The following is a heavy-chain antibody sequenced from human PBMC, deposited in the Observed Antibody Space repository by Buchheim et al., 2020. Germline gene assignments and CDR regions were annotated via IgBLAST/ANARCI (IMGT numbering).Heavy chain of an antibody. CDR3: ARLGTSGTGVGVFDY. CDR2: IYHSGST. Sequence: QVQLQESGPGLVKPSETLSLTCTVSGGSINSYYWSWIRQPPGKGLEWIGEIYHSGSTNYNPSLKSRVTISVDKSKNQFSLKLSSVTAADTAVYYCARLGTSGTGVGVFDYWGQGTL. CDR1: GGSINSYY. D-gene: IGHD1-1*01. V-gene: IGHV4-59*12. J-gene: IGHJ4*02.